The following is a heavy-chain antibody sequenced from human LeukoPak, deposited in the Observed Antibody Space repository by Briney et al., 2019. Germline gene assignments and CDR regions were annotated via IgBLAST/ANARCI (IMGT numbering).Heavy chain of an antibody. J-gene: IGHJ6*02. CDR1: GVSISSYY. Sequence: PSETLSLTCTVSGVSISSYYWSWIRQAPGKGLEWIGNIYYSGSTNYNPSLKSRVTISVDPSKNQFSLKLSSVTAADTAVYYCARTSGSYFYYYGMDVWGQGTTVTVSS. CDR3: ARTSGSYFYYYGMDV. CDR2: IYYSGST. D-gene: IGHD1-26*01. V-gene: IGHV4-59*01.